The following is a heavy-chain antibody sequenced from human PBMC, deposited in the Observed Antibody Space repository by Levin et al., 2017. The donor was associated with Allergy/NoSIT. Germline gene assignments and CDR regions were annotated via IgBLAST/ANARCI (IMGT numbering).Heavy chain of an antibody. J-gene: IGHJ6*02. CDR3: VKDQGFMTLIYGMDV. D-gene: IGHD2-21*02. V-gene: IGHV3-30*18. Sequence: GGSLRLSCAASGFTFSNTGMHWVRQAPGKGLEWVSVISYDGSHKYYADSVKGRFTISRDNSKNTLYLQMNSLRPEDTAVYYCVKDQGFMTLIYGMDVWGQGTTVTVSS. CDR1: GFTFSNTG. CDR2: ISYDGSHK.